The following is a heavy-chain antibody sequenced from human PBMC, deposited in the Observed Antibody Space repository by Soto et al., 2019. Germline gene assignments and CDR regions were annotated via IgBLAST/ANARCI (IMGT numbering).Heavy chain of an antibody. J-gene: IGHJ5*02. CDR3: ARIPIAAAGKNWFDP. CDR2: VSSSGSTI. CDR1: GFTFSSYE. Sequence: GGSLRLSCAASGFTFSSYEMNWVRQAPGKGLEWVSYVSSSGSTIYYADSVKGRFTISRDNAKNSLYLQMNSLRAEDTAVYYCARIPIAAAGKNWFDPWGQGTLVTVSS. D-gene: IGHD6-13*01. V-gene: IGHV3-48*03.